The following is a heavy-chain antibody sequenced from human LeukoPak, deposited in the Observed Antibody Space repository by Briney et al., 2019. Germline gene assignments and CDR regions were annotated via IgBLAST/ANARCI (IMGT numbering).Heavy chain of an antibody. V-gene: IGHV3-23*01. Sequence: PGGSLRFSCAASGFPFSNHAMSWVRQPPGKGLEWVSAISNGNTYYADSVRGRFTISRDDSKNMVYLQMNSLRDEDTALYYCVREAGYCASVCLKSNWFDPWGQGTLVTVSS. CDR2: ISNGNT. J-gene: IGHJ5*02. CDR1: GFPFSNHA. CDR3: VREAGYCASVCLKSNWFDP. D-gene: IGHD2-21*02.